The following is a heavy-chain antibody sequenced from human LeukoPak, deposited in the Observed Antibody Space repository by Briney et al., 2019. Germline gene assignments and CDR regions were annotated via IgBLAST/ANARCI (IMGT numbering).Heavy chain of an antibody. CDR1: GYSFVSHW. D-gene: IGHD3-3*01. CDR3: ARRPSYDFWSGYYGVDGLDI. J-gene: IGHJ3*02. Sequence: GESLKISCKASGYSFVSHWIVWVRQMPGKGLEWLGIIYPGDSDTGYSPSFQGQVTISADKSISTAYLQWNSLRASDTAMYYCARRPSYDFWSGYYGVDGLDIWGQGTMVTVSS. CDR2: IYPGDSDT. V-gene: IGHV5-51*01.